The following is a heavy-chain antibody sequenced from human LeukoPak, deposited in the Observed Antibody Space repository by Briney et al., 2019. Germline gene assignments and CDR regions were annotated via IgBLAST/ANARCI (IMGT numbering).Heavy chain of an antibody. CDR2: ISYDGSNK. CDR3: TTDPFLLPRNY. D-gene: IGHD3-22*01. CDR1: GFTFSSYA. Sequence: GGSLRLSCAASGFTFSSYAMHWVRQAPGKGLEWVAVISYDGSNKYYADSVKGRFTISRDNSKNTLYLQMNRLKTEDTAVYYCTTDPFLLPRNYWGQGTLVTVSS. V-gene: IGHV3-30*04. J-gene: IGHJ4*02.